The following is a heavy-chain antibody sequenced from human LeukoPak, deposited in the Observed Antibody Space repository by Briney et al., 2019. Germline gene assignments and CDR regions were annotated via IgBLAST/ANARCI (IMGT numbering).Heavy chain of an antibody. V-gene: IGHV4-39*07. CDR2: INYSGDT. CDR1: GGSISSSSYY. J-gene: IGHJ6*02. Sequence: SETLSLTCTVSGGSISSSSYYWGWIRQPPGKGLEWIETINYSGDTYYNPSLKSRVTISVDSSKSQFSLQLSSVTAADTAVYYCARSDGVGAGYYYYGVDVWGLGTTVTVSS. D-gene: IGHD1-26*01. CDR3: ARSDGVGAGYYYYGVDV.